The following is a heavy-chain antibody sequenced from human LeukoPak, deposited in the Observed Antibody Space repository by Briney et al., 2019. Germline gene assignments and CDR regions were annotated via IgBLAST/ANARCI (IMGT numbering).Heavy chain of an antibody. V-gene: IGHV3-30*18. Sequence: GGPLILSCAASGFTFSSYGMHWVRQAPGKGLEWVAVISYDGSNKDYGDSVKGRFTISRDNSKNTLYLQMNSLRDEDTAVYYCAKDHSSSWYYFDYWGQGTLVTVSS. CDR3: AKDHSSSWYYFDY. CDR1: GFTFSSYG. D-gene: IGHD6-13*01. CDR2: ISYDGSNK. J-gene: IGHJ4*02.